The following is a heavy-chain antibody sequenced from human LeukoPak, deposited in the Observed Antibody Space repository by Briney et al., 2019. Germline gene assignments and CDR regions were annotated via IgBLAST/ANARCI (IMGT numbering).Heavy chain of an antibody. V-gene: IGHV5-51*01. CDR2: IYPGDSDT. J-gene: IGHJ6*04. CDR1: GYSFTSYW. Sequence: PGASLKISCKGSGYSFTSYWIGWVRQLPGKGLEWMGIIYPGDSDTRYSPSFQGQVTISADKSISTAYLQWSSLKASDTAMYYCARLGSSWIYYYYYGMDVWGKGTTVTVSS. D-gene: IGHD6-13*01. CDR3: ARLGSSWIYYYYYGMDV.